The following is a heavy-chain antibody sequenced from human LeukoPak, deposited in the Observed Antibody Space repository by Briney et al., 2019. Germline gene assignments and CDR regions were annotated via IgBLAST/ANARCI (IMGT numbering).Heavy chain of an antibody. J-gene: IGHJ4*02. CDR2: ISAYNGNT. CDR3: ARGYCSGSDCPFDY. D-gene: IGHD2-15*01. Sequence: ASVKVSCKASGYTFTSYGISWVRQAPGQGLEWMGWISAYNGNTNYAQKLQGRVTMTRDTSITTAYMELSRLRSDDSAVYYCARGYCSGSDCPFDYWGQGTLVTVSS. V-gene: IGHV1-18*01. CDR1: GYTFTSYG.